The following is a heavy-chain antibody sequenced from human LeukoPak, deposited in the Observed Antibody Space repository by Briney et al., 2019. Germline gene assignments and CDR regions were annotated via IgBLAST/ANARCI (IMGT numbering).Heavy chain of an antibody. CDR2: INPSGGSP. V-gene: IGHV1-46*01. D-gene: IGHD3-10*01. CDR3: ARDREGYYGSGSYVDY. J-gene: IGHJ4*02. Sequence: ASVKVSCKASGYIFTSYYIHWVRQAPGQGLEWVGIINPSGGSPTYAQQFQGRVTMTRDTSTSTVYMELSSLRSEDTAVYYCARDREGYYGSGSYVDYWGQGTLVTVSS. CDR1: GYIFTSYY.